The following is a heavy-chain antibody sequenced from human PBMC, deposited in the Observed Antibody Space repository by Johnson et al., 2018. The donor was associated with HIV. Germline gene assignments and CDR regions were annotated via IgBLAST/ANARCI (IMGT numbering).Heavy chain of an antibody. D-gene: IGHD3-16*01. CDR2: ISYDGSDK. V-gene: IGHV3-30*04. CDR1: GFTFSSYA. CDR3: ALVLGALPGAFDI. J-gene: IGHJ3*02. Sequence: QVQLVESGGGVVQPGRSLRLSCAASGFTFSSYAMHWVRQAPAKGLEWVAVISYDGSDKYYADSVKGRFTISRDNAKNSLYLQLNSLRAEDTAVYYCALVLGALPGAFDIWGQGTLVTVSS.